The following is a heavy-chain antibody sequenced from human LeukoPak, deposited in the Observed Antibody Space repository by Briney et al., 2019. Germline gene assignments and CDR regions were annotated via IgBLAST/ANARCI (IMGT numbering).Heavy chain of an antibody. D-gene: IGHD1-26*01. V-gene: IGHV4-59*01. Sequence: SETLSLTCTVSGGSISSYYWSWIRQPPGKGLEWIGCIYYSGSTNYNPSLKSRVTISVDTSKNQFSLKLSSVTAADTAVYYCARGVGANDDAFDIWGQGTMVTVSS. J-gene: IGHJ3*02. CDR1: GGSISSYY. CDR2: IYYSGST. CDR3: ARGVGANDDAFDI.